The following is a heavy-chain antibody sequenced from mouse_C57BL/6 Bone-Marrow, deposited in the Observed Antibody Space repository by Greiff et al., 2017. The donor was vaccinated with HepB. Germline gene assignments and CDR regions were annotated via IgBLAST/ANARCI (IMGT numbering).Heavy chain of an antibody. J-gene: IGHJ4*01. CDR1: GFSLTSYG. D-gene: IGHD1-1*01. CDR2: IWRGGST. CDR3: AKHPPFIPYPMDY. V-gene: IGHV2-5*01. Sequence: QVQLQQSGPGLVQPSQSLSITCTVSGFSLTSYGVHWVRQSPGKGLEWLGVIWRGGSTDYNAAFMSRLSITKDNSKSQGFFKMNSLQADDTAIYYCAKHPPFIPYPMDYWGQGTSVTVSS.